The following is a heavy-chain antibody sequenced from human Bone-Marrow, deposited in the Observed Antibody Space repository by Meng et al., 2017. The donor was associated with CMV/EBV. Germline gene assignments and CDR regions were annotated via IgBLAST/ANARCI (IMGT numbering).Heavy chain of an antibody. D-gene: IGHD2-15*01. CDR2: ITSDGGRT. V-gene: IGHV3-23*01. CDR1: GFTFGTYS. CDR3: AEGGGSRPAN. Sequence: GESLKISCAASGFTFGTYSMNWVRQAPGKGPEWVSHITSDGGRTSYADSVRGRFAISRDNSRNTLYLQMNSLRVDDTAVYYCAEGGGSRPANWGQGTLVTVSS. J-gene: IGHJ4*02.